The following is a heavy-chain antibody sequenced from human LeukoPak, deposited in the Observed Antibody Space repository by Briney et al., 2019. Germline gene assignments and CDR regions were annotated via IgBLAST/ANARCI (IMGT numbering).Heavy chain of an antibody. V-gene: IGHV3-23*01. J-gene: IGHJ4*02. CDR1: GFTFSSYA. CDR2: ISGIGGST. Sequence: PGGSLRLSCAASGFTFSSYAMSWVRQAPGKGLEWVSAISGIGGSTYYADSVKGRLTISIDNSKNTLYLQMNSLRAEDTAVYYCAKDHDIVVVPAALFDYWGQGTLVTVSS. CDR3: AKDHDIVVVPAALFDY. D-gene: IGHD2-2*01.